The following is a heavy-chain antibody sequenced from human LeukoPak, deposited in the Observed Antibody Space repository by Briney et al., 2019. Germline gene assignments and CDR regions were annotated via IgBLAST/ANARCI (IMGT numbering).Heavy chain of an antibody. D-gene: IGHD3-22*01. CDR3: ARKMRYYYDSSGYYPFDY. V-gene: IGHV5-51*01. Sequence: GESLKISCKGSGYSFTSYWIGWVRQMPGKGLEWMGIIYPGDSDTRYSPSFQGQVTISADKSISTAYLQWSSLKASDTAMYYCARKMRYYYDSSGYYPFDYWGQGTLVTVSS. CDR2: IYPGDSDT. CDR1: GYSFTSYW. J-gene: IGHJ4*02.